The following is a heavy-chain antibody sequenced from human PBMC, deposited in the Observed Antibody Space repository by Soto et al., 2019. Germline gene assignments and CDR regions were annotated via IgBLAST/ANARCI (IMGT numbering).Heavy chain of an antibody. CDR1: GYTFTGYY. D-gene: IGHD2-15*01. Sequence: ASVKVSCKASGYTFTGYYMHWVRQAPGQGLEWMGWINPNSGGTNYAQKFQGWVTMTRDTSISTAYMELSRLRSDDTAVYYCARGGYCSGRSCYYYYGMDVWGQGTPVTVYS. CDR3: ARGGYCSGRSCYYYYGMDV. V-gene: IGHV1-2*04. CDR2: INPNSGGT. J-gene: IGHJ6*02.